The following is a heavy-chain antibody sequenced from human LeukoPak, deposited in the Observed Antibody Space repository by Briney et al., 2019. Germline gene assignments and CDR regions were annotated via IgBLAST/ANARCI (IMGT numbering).Heavy chain of an antibody. CDR1: GFNFTNYA. CDR3: AKDLLAATIDYYFDY. D-gene: IGHD5-12*01. Sequence: GGSLRLSCAASGFNFTNYAMSWVRQAPAKGLEWVSALSGRGSNTYYADSVKGRFTISRDNSKNTLYLQMNSLRAEDTAVYYCAKDLLAATIDYYFDYWGQGTLVTVSS. CDR2: LSGRGSNT. J-gene: IGHJ4*02. V-gene: IGHV3-23*01.